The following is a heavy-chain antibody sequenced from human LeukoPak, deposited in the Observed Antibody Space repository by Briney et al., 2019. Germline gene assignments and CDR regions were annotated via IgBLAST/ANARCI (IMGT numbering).Heavy chain of an antibody. J-gene: IGHJ4*02. Sequence: GASVKVSCKASGYIFTSYAMHWVRQAPGQRLEWMGWINAGNGNTKYSQKFQGRVTITRDTSASTAYMELSSLRSDDTAVYYCARGGVYSSSWYVSRYWGQGTLVTVSS. CDR3: ARGGVYSSSWYVSRY. V-gene: IGHV1-3*01. CDR1: GYIFTSYA. CDR2: INAGNGNT. D-gene: IGHD6-13*01.